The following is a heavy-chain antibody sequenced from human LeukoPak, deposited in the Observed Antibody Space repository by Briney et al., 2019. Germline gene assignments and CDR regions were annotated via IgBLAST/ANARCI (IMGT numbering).Heavy chain of an antibody. D-gene: IGHD3-9*01. J-gene: IGHJ4*02. CDR2: ISYDGSNK. Sequence: GGSLRLSCAASGFTFSNYALHWVRQAPGNGLEWVAVISYDGSNKFYADSVRGRFTISRDNSKNTLFLQMNSLRPEDTAVYYCARGPDYDILADYFDYWGQGTLVTVSS. V-gene: IGHV3-30*04. CDR3: ARGPDYDILADYFDY. CDR1: GFTFSNYA.